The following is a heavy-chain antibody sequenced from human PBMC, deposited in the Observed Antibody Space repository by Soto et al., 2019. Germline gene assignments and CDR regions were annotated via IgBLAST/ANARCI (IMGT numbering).Heavy chain of an antibody. CDR1: GFTFSTFW. Sequence: EVQLLESGGGLVQPGGSLRLSCAASGFTFSTFWMHWVRQVPGKGLEWVSRINSDGGSTSNADSLKGRFTISRDNAKNKLYLHMNSLRGDDTAVCYCSRSDRLRLGGVTDINWFGSLGQGDLV. CDR3: SRSDRLRLGGVTDINWFGS. D-gene: IGHD3-16*02. J-gene: IGHJ5*01. CDR2: INSDGGST. V-gene: IGHV3-74*01.